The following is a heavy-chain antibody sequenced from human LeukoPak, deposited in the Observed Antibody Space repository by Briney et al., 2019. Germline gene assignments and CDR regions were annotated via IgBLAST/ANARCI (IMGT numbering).Heavy chain of an antibody. CDR2: IYHTGST. CDR3: ARRGRNSSGWQDYL. D-gene: IGHD6-25*01. V-gene: IGHV4-59*01. Sequence: SETLSLTCTVSGGSISSYYWSWIRQPPGKGLEWIANIYHTGSTNYNPSLSSRVAISIDTAKNQFSLKLTSVTAADTAVYYCARRGRNSSGWQDYLWGQGTLVTVSS. CDR1: GGSISSYY. J-gene: IGHJ4*02.